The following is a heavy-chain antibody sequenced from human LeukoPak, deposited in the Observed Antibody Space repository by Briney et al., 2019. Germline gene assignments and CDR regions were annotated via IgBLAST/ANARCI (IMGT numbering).Heavy chain of an antibody. CDR2: MHCTGST. Sequence: SETLSLTCTVSGGSISSGDYFWSWIRQPPGKGLEWIGYMHCTGSTYFNPSLKSRVSTSVDTSENQFSLKLSSVTAADTAVYYCARDGCSGSSCIGNWFDPWGQGTLVTVSS. CDR3: ARDGCSGSSCIGNWFDP. J-gene: IGHJ5*02. V-gene: IGHV4-30-4*01. D-gene: IGHD2-15*01. CDR1: GGSISSGDYF.